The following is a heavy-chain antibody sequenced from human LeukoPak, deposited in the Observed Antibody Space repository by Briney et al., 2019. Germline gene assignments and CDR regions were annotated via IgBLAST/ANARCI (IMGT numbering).Heavy chain of an antibody. Sequence: QPGGSLRLSCAASGFIFSSYSMNWVRQAPGKGLEWVSYISSSSSSIYYADAVKGRFTISRDNAKNSLYLQMNSLRAEDTAVYYCARVYRRYLDYWGQGTLVTVSS. CDR3: ARVYRRYLDY. V-gene: IGHV3-48*01. CDR1: GFIFSSYS. CDR2: ISSSSSSI. D-gene: IGHD1-14*01. J-gene: IGHJ4*02.